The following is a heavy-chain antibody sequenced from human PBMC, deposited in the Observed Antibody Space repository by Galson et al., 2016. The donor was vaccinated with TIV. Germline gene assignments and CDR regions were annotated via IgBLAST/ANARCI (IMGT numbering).Heavy chain of an antibody. Sequence: SCKVSGDSLSELVMHWVRQGPGKGLEWMGGFDPEVSKTVYAQKFQGRLTMTADTSRDTAYMELGSLTFEDTAVYYCATVAWFPGLSLDNWGQGTLATVSS. CDR2: FDPEVSKT. CDR1: GDSLSELV. D-gene: IGHD2/OR15-2a*01. V-gene: IGHV1-24*01. J-gene: IGHJ4*02. CDR3: ATVAWFPGLSLDN.